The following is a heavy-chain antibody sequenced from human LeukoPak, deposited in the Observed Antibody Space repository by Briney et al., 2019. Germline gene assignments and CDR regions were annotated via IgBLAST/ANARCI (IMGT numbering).Heavy chain of an antibody. CDR3: ARDATVVSDY. V-gene: IGHV3-21*01. D-gene: IGHD4-23*01. Sequence: GGSLRLSCAASGFTFSSYSMSWVRQAPGKGLEWVSSISSSSGYIYYADSVKGRFTISRDNAKNSLYLQMNSLRAEDTAVYCCARDATVVSDYWGQGTLVTVSS. J-gene: IGHJ4*02. CDR2: ISSSSGYI. CDR1: GFTFSSYS.